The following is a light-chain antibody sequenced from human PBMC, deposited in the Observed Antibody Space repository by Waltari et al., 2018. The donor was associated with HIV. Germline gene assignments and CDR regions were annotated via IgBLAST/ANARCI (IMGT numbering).Light chain of an antibody. CDR1: SSNIGTNY. Sequence: QSVLTQPPSASGTPGQRDTISCSGSSSNIGTNYVYWYHQLPGTAPKILIYRNNHRPSGVPDRFSGSKSGTSASLAISGLRSEDEADYYCAAWDDSLSGWVFGGGTKLTVL. CDR2: RNN. V-gene: IGLV1-47*01. CDR3: AAWDDSLSGWV. J-gene: IGLJ3*02.